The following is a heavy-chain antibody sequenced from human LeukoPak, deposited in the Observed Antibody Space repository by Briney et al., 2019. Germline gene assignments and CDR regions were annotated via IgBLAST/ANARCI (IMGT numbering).Heavy chain of an antibody. J-gene: IGHJ4*02. CDR2: ITPILGIA. D-gene: IGHD2-2*01. CDR3: ARAPRDIVVVPAAITPPLFDY. V-gene: IGHV1-69*04. CDR1: GYTFTSYD. Sequence: GASVKVSCKASGYTFTSYDISWVRQAPGQGLEWMGRITPILGIANDAQKFQGRVTITAGKSTSTAYMELSSLRSEDTAVYSCARAPRDIVVVPAAITPPLFDYWGQGTLVTVSS.